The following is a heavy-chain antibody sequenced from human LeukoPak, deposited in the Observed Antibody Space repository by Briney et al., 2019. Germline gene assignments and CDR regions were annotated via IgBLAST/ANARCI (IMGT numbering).Heavy chain of an antibody. CDR1: GGSISSYY. Sequence: SETLSLTCTVSGGSISSYYWSWIRQPPGKGLECIGYIYYSGSTNYNPSLKSRVTISVDTSKNQFSLKLSSVTAADTAVYYCARYYYDSSGYDAFDIWGQGTMVTVSS. D-gene: IGHD3-22*01. CDR2: IYYSGST. V-gene: IGHV4-59*01. J-gene: IGHJ3*02. CDR3: ARYYYDSSGYDAFDI.